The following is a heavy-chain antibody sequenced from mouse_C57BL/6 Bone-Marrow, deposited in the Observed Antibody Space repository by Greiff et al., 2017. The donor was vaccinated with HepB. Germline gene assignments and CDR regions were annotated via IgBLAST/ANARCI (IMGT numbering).Heavy chain of an antibody. J-gene: IGHJ2*01. CDR1: GYTFTSYC. CDR3: ASTTNYFDY. CDR2: IDPSDSYT. V-gene: IGHV1-59*01. D-gene: IGHD1-1*01. Sequence: VQLQQPGAELVRPGTSVKLSCKASGYTFTSYCMHWVKQRPGQGLEWIGVIDPSDSYTNYNQKFKGKATLTVDTSSSTAYMQLSSLTSEDSAVYYCASTTNYFDYWGQGTTLTVSS.